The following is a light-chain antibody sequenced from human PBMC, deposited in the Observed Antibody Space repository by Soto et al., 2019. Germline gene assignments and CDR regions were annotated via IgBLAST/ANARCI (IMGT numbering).Light chain of an antibody. CDR3: QQRCNWPLT. CDR2: DAS. V-gene: IGKV3-11*01. J-gene: IGKJ4*01. Sequence: EIVLTQSPATLSLSPGERATLSCRASQSINSYLAWYQQKPGQAPRLLIYDASNRATGIPARFSGSGSGTDFTLTIGSLEPEDFAVYYCQQRCNWPLTFGGGTKVEIK. CDR1: QSINSY.